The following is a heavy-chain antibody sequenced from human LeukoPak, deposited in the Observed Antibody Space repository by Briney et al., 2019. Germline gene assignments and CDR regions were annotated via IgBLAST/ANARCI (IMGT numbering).Heavy chain of an antibody. CDR3: ARKTSGSYFYDAFDI. V-gene: IGHV3-74*01. CDR1: GFNFSNYW. CDR2: IKTDGSRT. J-gene: IGHJ3*02. D-gene: IGHD1-26*01. Sequence: GGSLRLSCVASGFNFSNYWMHWVRQAPGKGRVWVSRIKTDGSRTDYAEYGKGRFTISRDNAKNSLYLQMNSLRAEDTAVYYCARKTSGSYFYDAFDIWGQGTMVTVSS.